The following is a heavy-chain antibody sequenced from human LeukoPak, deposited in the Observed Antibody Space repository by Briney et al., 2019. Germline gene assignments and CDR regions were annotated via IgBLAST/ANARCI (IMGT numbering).Heavy chain of an antibody. CDR1: GYSFSTYY. Sequence: GESLKISCKGFGYSFSTYYIAWVRQMPGKGLEWMGIIYAGDSDTRYNPSFQGQVTISVDKSISTAYLQLPSLRASDTAMYYCARGYYYGSGSSGRVFDYWGQGTLVTVSS. V-gene: IGHV5-51*01. CDR3: ARGYYYGSGSSGRVFDY. CDR2: IYAGDSDT. D-gene: IGHD3-10*01. J-gene: IGHJ4*02.